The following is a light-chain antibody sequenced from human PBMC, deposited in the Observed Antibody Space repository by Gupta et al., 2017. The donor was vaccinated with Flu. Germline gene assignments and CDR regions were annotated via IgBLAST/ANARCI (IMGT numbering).Light chain of an antibody. Sequence: QSILTQPPSASGTPGQRITISCTGTSSNIGAGYDVHWYQQVPGSAPKLLIYSTINRPSGVPDRFSGSKSGDSASLAISGLRPEDEADYYCQSYDSRLSVIFGGGTKLTVL. CDR3: QSYDSRLSVI. CDR1: SSNIGAGYD. J-gene: IGLJ2*01. CDR2: STI. V-gene: IGLV1-40*01.